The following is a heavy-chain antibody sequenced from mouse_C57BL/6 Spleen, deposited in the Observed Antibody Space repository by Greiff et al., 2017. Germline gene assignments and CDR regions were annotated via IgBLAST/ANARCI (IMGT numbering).Heavy chain of an antibody. V-gene: IGHV1-64*01. CDR3: ARGTSGNYYFDY. Sequence: QVQLQQSGAELVKPGASVKLSCKASGYTFTSYWMHWVKQRPGQGLEWIGMIHPNSGSTNYNEKFKSKATLTVDKSSSTAYMQLSSLTSEDSAVYYCARGTSGNYYFDYWGQGTTLTVSS. CDR1: GYTFTSYW. J-gene: IGHJ2*01. CDR2: IHPNSGST. D-gene: IGHD2-1*01.